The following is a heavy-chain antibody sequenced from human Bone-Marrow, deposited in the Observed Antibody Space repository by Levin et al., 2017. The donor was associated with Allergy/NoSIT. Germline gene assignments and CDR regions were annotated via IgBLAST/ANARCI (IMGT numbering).Heavy chain of an antibody. D-gene: IGHD3-10*01. J-gene: IGHJ4*02. V-gene: IGHV3-30*18. CDR2: ISYDGSNK. CDR3: AKVHYGSGTGY. Sequence: PGGSLRLSCAASGFTFSSYGMHWVRQAPGKGLEWVAVISYDGSNKYYADSVKGRFTISRDNSKNTLYLQMNSLRAEDTAVYYCAKVHYGSGTGYWGQGTLVTVSS. CDR1: GFTFSSYG.